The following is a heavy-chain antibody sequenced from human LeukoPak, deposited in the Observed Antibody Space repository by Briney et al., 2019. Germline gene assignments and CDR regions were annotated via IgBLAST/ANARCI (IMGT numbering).Heavy chain of an antibody. CDR3: ARASAGMYNWYDP. CDR2: INPNSGGT. Sequence: ASVKVSCKASGYTFTGYYMHWERQAPGQGLEWMGWINPNSGGTNYAQKFQGRVTMTRDTSISTAYMELSRLRSDDTAVYYCARASAGMYNWYDPWGQGTLVTVSS. D-gene: IGHD6-13*01. V-gene: IGHV1-2*02. CDR1: GYTFTGYY. J-gene: IGHJ5*02.